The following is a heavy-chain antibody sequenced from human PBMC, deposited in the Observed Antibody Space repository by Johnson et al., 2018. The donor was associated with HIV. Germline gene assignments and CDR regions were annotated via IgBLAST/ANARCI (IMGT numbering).Heavy chain of an antibody. CDR1: GFTFSSYG. D-gene: IGHD4-23*01. Sequence: QVQLVESGGGVVQPGRSLRLSCAASGFTFSSYGMHWVRQAPGKGLEWVAFIRYDGSNKYYADSVKGRFTISRDNSKNTLYLQMNSLRAEDTAVYYCARGYGGNYDAFDIWGQGTMVTVSS. V-gene: IGHV3-30*02. CDR2: IRYDGSNK. CDR3: ARGYGGNYDAFDI. J-gene: IGHJ3*02.